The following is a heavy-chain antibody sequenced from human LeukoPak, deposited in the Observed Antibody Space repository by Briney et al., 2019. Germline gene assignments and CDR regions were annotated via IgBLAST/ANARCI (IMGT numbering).Heavy chain of an antibody. J-gene: IGHJ5*02. V-gene: IGHV1-69*08. CDR3: TRVNLRGSNYNWFDP. CDR1: GGTFLSHT. CDR2: ITPVIETA. Sequence: SVKVSCKTSGGTFLSHTFSWVRPAPGHGLEWIGKITPVIETAKYAQTFQGRVSIYTDRDTTTVYMDLSGLRPDDTADYYCTRVNLRGSNYNWFDPWGQGTRVIVSS. D-gene: IGHD3-10*01.